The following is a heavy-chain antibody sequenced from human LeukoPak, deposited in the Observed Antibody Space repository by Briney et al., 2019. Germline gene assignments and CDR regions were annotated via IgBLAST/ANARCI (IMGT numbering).Heavy chain of an antibody. J-gene: IGHJ4*02. CDR1: GFTFSSYA. CDR2: ISGNGGTT. Sequence: GGSLRLSCAASGFTFSSYAMTWLRQAPGKGLEWVSSISGNGGTTYFADSVKGRFSISRDNSKNTLHLQMNSLRAEDTAVYYCARDGRSGNFDKWGQGTLVSVSS. V-gene: IGHV3-23*01. D-gene: IGHD1-26*01. CDR3: ARDGRSGNFDK.